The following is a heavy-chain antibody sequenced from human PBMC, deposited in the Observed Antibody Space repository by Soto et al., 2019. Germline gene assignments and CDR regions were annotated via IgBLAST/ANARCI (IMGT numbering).Heavy chain of an antibody. CDR3: ALTNWLGAFDI. V-gene: IGHV2-5*02. Sequence: QITLKESGPTLVKPTATLTLTCTVAGFSLSTSGVGVGWIRQPPGKALEWLALIYWDDDKRYSPSLKSRLTITKDTSKNQVVLTMTNMDPVDTATYYGALTNWLGAFDIWGQGTMVTVSS. CDR1: GFSLSTSGVG. J-gene: IGHJ3*02. D-gene: IGHD1-1*01. CDR2: IYWDDDK.